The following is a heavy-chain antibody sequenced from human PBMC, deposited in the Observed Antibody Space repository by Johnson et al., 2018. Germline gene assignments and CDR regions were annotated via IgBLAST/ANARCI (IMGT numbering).Heavy chain of an antibody. V-gene: IGHV3-66*04. CDR3: ARPWAYCGGDCYWEAFDI. CDR2: IYSGGST. D-gene: IGHD2-21*02. J-gene: IGHJ3*02. CDR1: GFAFSSYV. Sequence: VQLLESGGGLVQPGGSLRPSCAASGFAFSSYVLHWVRRAPGKGPEWVSVIYSGGSTNYADSVKGRFTISRENSKNTLYLQMNSLRDEDTGVYYCARPWAYCGGDCYWEAFDIWGQGTMVTVSS.